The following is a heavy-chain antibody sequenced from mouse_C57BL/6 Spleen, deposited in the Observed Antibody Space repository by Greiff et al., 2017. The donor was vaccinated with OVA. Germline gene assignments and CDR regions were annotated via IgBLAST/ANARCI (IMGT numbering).Heavy chain of an antibody. Sequence: VQLQQSGPELVKPGASVKISCKASGYSFTGYYMHWVKQSSEKSLEWIGEINPSTGGTSYNQKFKGKATLTVDKSSSTAYMQLKSLTSEDSAVYYCARDYGSRDYWGQGTTLTVSS. J-gene: IGHJ2*01. D-gene: IGHD1-1*01. CDR1: GYSFTGYY. V-gene: IGHV1-43*01. CDR3: ARDYGSRDY. CDR2: INPSTGGT.